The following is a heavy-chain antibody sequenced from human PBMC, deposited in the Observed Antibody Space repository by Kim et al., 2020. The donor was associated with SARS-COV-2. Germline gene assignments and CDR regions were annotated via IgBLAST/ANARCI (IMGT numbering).Heavy chain of an antibody. CDR1: GFTFSDYY. D-gene: IGHD6-13*01. J-gene: IGHJ5*02. CDR2: ISSSSSYT. V-gene: IGHV3-11*05. Sequence: GGSLRLSCAASGFTFSDYYMSWIRQAPGKGLEWVSYISSSSSYTNYADSVKGRFTISRDNAKNSLYLQMNSLRAEDTAVYYCARGVAAAGISLDWFDPWGQGTLVTVSS. CDR3: ARGVAAAGISLDWFDP.